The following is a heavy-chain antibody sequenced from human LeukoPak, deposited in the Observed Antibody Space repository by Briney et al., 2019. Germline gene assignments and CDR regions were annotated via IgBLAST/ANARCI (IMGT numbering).Heavy chain of an antibody. CDR3: VKYGGPDTNGHLGIPYFDF. J-gene: IGHJ4*02. Sequence: GGSLRLSCVASGFTFSTYAMSWVRQAPEKGLEWVATVCGSGAYTYYADSVQGRYSISRDNSRNTVSLQLYSLRVEDTAIYYCVKYGGPDTNGHLGIPYFDFWGRGTLITVSS. V-gene: IGHV3-23*01. D-gene: IGHD2-8*01. CDR1: GFTFSTYA. CDR2: VCGSGAYT.